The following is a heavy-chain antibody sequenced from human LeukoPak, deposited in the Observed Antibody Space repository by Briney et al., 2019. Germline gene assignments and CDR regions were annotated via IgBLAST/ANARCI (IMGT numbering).Heavy chain of an antibody. J-gene: IGHJ4*02. CDR3: ARVTYSSGSNYFDY. CDR1: GYTFTNYY. V-gene: IGHV1-46*01. CDR2: ITPSGGST. Sequence: EASVKVSCKASGYTFTNYYLHWVRQAPGQGLEWMGIITPSGGSTNYAQKFQGRVTMTRDTSTSTVYMELSSLRSEDTAVYYCARVTYSSGSNYFDYWGQGTLVTVSP. D-gene: IGHD6-19*01.